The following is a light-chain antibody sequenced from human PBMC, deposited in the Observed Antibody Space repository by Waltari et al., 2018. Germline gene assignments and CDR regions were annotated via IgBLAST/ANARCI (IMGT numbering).Light chain of an antibody. J-gene: IGKJ5*01. Sequence: DIQMTQSPSSVSASVGDRVTITCRESQAISRWLAWYQQKPGKAPKLLLYAASGLQSGVPSRFSGSGFETDFTLTISSLQPEDFATYFCQQFDTFPLTFGQGTRLEIK. CDR2: AAS. V-gene: IGKV1-12*01. CDR1: QAISRW. CDR3: QQFDTFPLT.